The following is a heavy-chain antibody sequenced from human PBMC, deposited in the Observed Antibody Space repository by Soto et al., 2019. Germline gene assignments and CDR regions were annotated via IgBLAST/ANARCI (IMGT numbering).Heavy chain of an antibody. V-gene: IGHV3-11*06. J-gene: IGHJ6*02. CDR1: GFTFSDYY. CDR3: ARDDPAESSSSHYYYGMDV. CDR2: ISSSSSYT. D-gene: IGHD6-6*01. Sequence: GGSLRLSCAASGFTFSDYYMSWIRQAPGKGLEWVSYISSSSSYTNYADSVKGRFTISRDNAKNSLYLQMNSLRAEDTAVYYCARDDPAESSSSHYYYGMDVWGQGTTVTVSS.